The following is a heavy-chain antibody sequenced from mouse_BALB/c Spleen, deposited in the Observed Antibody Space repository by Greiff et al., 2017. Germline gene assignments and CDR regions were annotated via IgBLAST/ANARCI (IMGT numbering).Heavy chain of an antibody. Sequence: VQLKESGAELVRPGALVKLSCKASGFNIKDYYMHWVKQRPEQGLEWIGWIDPENGNTIYDPKFQGKASITADTSSNTAYLQLSSLTSEDTAVYYCAPLYYYGSSYFDYWGQGTTLTVSS. CDR3: APLYYYGSSYFDY. V-gene: IGHV14-1*02. CDR1: GFNIKDYY. CDR2: IDPENGNT. J-gene: IGHJ2*01. D-gene: IGHD1-1*01.